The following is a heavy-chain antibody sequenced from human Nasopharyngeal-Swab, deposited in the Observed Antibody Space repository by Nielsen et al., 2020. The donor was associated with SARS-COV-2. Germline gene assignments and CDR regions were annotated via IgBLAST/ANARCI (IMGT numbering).Heavy chain of an antibody. J-gene: IGHJ4*02. CDR3: AKDPSPAAVDY. CDR1: GFTFSSYS. V-gene: IGHV3-48*01. D-gene: IGHD6-13*01. CDR2: ISSSSSTI. Sequence: GESLKISCAASGFTFSSYSMNWVRQAPGKGLEWVSYISSSSSTIYYADSVKGRFTISRDNAKNSLYLQMNSLRAEDTAVYYCAKDPSPAAVDYWGQGTLVTVSS.